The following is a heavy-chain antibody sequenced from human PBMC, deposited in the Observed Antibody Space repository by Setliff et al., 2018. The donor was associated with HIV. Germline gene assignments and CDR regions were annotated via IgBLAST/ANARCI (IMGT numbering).Heavy chain of an antibody. J-gene: IGHJ3*02. V-gene: IGHV3-21*01. CDR1: GFTFSSYS. CDR3: ARDRPRGGGSLDAFDI. D-gene: IGHD1-26*01. Sequence: PGGSLRLSCAASGFTFSSYSMNWVRQAPGKGLEWVSSISSSSSYIYYADSVKGRFTISRDNAKNSLYLQMNSRRAEDTAVYYCARDRPRGGGSLDAFDIWGQGTMVTVSS. CDR2: ISSSSSYI.